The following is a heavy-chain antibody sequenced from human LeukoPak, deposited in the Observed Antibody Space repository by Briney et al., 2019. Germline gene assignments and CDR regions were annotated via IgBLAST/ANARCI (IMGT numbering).Heavy chain of an antibody. CDR2: IKGDGSEK. D-gene: IGHD3-10*01. Sequence: GGSLRLSCAASGFTFSRHRMNWVRQAPGKGLEWVANIKGDGSEKYYVDSVKGRFTISRDNAKNSLYLQMNSLRAEDTAVYYCARDGGSELWFGGLPSRKFDYWGQGTLVTVSS. J-gene: IGHJ4*02. CDR3: ARDGGSELWFGGLPSRKFDY. CDR1: GFTFSRHR. V-gene: IGHV3-7*01.